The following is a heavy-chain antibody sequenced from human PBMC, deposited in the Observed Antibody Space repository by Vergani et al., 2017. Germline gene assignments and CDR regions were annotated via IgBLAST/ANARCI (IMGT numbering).Heavy chain of an antibody. D-gene: IGHD1-26*01. CDR3: ARDLLGGSYRPSWFDP. CDR2: IYYSGST. Sequence: QLQLQESGPGLVKPSETLSLTCTVSGGSISSSSNYWGWIRQPPGKGLEWIGSIYYSGSTYYKPSLKSRVTIFEDTSKNQFSLKLSSVTAADTAVYYCARDLLGGSYRPSWFDPWGQGTLVTVSS. CDR1: GGSISSSSNY. V-gene: IGHV4-39*02. J-gene: IGHJ5*02.